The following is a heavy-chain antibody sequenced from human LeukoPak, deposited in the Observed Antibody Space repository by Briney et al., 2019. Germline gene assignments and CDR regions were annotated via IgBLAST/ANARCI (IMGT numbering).Heavy chain of an antibody. V-gene: IGHV3-23*01. J-gene: IGHJ6*02. CDR1: GFTFSSYA. CDR3: AKGYVNYYYDGMDV. CDR2: ISGSGGST. D-gene: IGHD3-16*01. Sequence: GGSLRLSCEASGFTFSSYAMSWVRQAPGKGLEWVSAISGSGGSTYYADSVKRRFTISRDNSKNTLYLQMNSLRAEDTAVYYCAKGYVNYYYDGMDVWGQGTTVTVSS.